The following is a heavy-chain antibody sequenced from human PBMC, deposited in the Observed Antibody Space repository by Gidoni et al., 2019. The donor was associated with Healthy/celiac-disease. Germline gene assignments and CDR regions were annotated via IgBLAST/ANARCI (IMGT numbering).Heavy chain of an antibody. CDR1: GFTFSSYR. CDR3: ARGPPSYYYGSGANYFDY. V-gene: IGHV3-21*01. D-gene: IGHD3-10*01. Sequence: EVQLVESGGGLVKPGGSLRLSGSASGFTFSSYRMNWVRQAPGKGLEWVSSISSSSSYIYYADSVKGRFTISRDNAKNSLYLQMNSLRAEDTAVYYCARGPPSYYYGSGANYFDYWGQGTLVTVSS. J-gene: IGHJ4*02. CDR2: ISSSSSYI.